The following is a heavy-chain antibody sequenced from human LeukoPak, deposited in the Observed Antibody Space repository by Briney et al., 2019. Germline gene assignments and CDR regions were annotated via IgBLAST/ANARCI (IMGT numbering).Heavy chain of an antibody. V-gene: IGHV1-69*05. CDR1: GGTFSSYA. CDR3: ARGFFSGLVDY. J-gene: IGHJ4*02. Sequence: SVKVSCKASGGTFSSYAISWVRQAPGQGLEWMGRIIPIFGTANYAQKFQGRVTITRNTSISTAYMELSSLRSEDTAVYYCARGFFSGLVDYWGQGTLVTVSS. D-gene: IGHD3/OR15-3a*01. CDR2: IIPIFGTA.